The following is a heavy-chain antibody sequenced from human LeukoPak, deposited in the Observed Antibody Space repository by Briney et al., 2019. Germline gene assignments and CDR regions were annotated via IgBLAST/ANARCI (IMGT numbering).Heavy chain of an antibody. D-gene: IGHD3-3*01. CDR3: ARSTIFGGDYYYYMDV. CDR1: GDSISSYY. CDR2: IYYSGST. J-gene: IGHJ6*03. Sequence: PSETLSLTCTVSGDSISSYYWSWIRQSPGKGLEWIGYIYYSGSTNYNPSLKSRVTISVDTSKNQFSLKLSSVTAADTAVYYCARSTIFGGDYYYYMDVWGKGTTVTVSS. V-gene: IGHV4-59*01.